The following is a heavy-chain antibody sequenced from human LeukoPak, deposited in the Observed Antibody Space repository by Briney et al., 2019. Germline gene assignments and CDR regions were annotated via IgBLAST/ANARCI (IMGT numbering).Heavy chain of an antibody. D-gene: IGHD2-2*01. CDR2: ISGSGGST. CDR3: AKALYCSSTSCLEYYYYGMDV. V-gene: IGHV3-23*01. J-gene: IGHJ6*02. Sequence: GGSLRLSCAASGFTFSSYAMSWVRQAPGKGLEWVSAISGSGGSTYYADSVKGRFTISRDNSKNTLYLQMNSLRAEDTAVYYCAKALYCSSTSCLEYYYYGMDVWGQGITVTVSS. CDR1: GFTFSSYA.